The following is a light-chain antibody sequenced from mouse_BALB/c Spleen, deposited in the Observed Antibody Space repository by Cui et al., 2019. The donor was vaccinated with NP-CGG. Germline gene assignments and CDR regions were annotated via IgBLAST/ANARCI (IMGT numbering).Light chain of an antibody. CDR1: TGAVTTSNY. CDR2: GTN. Sequence: QAVVTQASPLTTSPGETVTLTCRSSTGAVTTSNYANWVQEEPDHLFTGLIGGTNNRAPGVPARFSGSLIGDKAALTITGAQTEDEAIYFCALWYSNHWVFGGGTKLTVL. CDR3: ALWYSNHWV. J-gene: IGLJ1*01. V-gene: IGLV1*01.